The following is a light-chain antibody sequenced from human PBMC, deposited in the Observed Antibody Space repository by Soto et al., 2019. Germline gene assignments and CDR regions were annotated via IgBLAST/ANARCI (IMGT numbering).Light chain of an antibody. V-gene: IGLV2-14*01. CDR1: SSDVGGYNY. Sequence: QSALTQPASVSGSPGQSITISCTGTSSDVGGYNYVSWYQQHPGKAPKLMIYEVSNRPSGVSNRFSGSKSGNTASLTISGLQLENEPNYYCSSYTTSSTLVFGEGTKLPVL. CDR3: SSYTTSSTLV. CDR2: EVS. J-gene: IGLJ2*01.